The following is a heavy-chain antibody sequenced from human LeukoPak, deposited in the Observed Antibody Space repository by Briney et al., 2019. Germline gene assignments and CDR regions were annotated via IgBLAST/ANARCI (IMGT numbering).Heavy chain of an antibody. CDR3: AREPRITMVRGVIITPLDY. V-gene: IGHV1-2*02. Sequence: ASVKVSCKASGYTFTGYYMHWVRQAPGQGLGWMGWINPNSGGTNYAQKFQGRVTMTRDTSISTAYMELSRLRSDDTAVYYCAREPRITMVRGVIITPLDYWGQGTLVTVSS. D-gene: IGHD3-10*01. J-gene: IGHJ4*02. CDR2: INPNSGGT. CDR1: GYTFTGYY.